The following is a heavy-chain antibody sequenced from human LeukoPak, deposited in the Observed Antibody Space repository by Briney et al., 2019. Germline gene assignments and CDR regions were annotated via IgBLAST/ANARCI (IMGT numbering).Heavy chain of an antibody. CDR2: IYYSGST. CDR3: ARGPQAYYDILTGSLNQNYFDY. J-gene: IGHJ4*02. Sequence: PSETLSLTCSVSGGSISSSSYSWGWIRQPPGKGLEWIGSIYYSGSTYYNPSLESRVTISVDTSKNQFSLKLSSVTAADTAVYYCARGPQAYYDILTGSLNQNYFDYWGQGTLVTVSS. D-gene: IGHD3-9*01. V-gene: IGHV4-39*01. CDR1: GGSISSSSYS.